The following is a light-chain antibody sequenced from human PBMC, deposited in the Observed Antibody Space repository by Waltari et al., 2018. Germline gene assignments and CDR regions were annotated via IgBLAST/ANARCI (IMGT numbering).Light chain of an antibody. J-gene: IGLJ1*01. CDR3: QVWDSSRDHGV. V-gene: IGLV3-21*04. Sequence: SYVLTQPPSVSVAPGETARITCGGNNIGRKTEHWYQQKPGQTPVVVISYDSDRPSGIPELFSGSNSGNTATLTISRVEAGDEADYYCQVWDSSRDHGVFGTGTKVTVL. CDR1: NIGRKT. CDR2: YDS.